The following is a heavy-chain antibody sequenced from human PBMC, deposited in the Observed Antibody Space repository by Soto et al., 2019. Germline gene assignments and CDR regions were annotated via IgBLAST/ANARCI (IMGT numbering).Heavy chain of an antibody. Sequence: PSETLSLTCAVYDGSFSGYYWSWIRQPPGKGLEWIWEIFHGGSTDYSPSLKSRVTISVDTSKNQFSLEMSSVTAADTAVYYCARPNYESNTFYSFFDYWGQGTLVTVSS. CDR1: DGSFSGYY. D-gene: IGHD3-22*01. V-gene: IGHV4-34*12. CDR3: ARPNYESNTFYSFFDY. CDR2: IFHGGST. J-gene: IGHJ4*02.